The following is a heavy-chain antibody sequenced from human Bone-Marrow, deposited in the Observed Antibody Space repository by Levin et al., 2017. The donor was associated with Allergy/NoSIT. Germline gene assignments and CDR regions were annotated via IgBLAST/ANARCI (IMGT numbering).Heavy chain of an antibody. Sequence: SCAASGFTFSSYAMHWVRQAPGKGLEWVAVISYDGSNKYYADSVKGRFTISRDNSKNTLYLQMNSLRAEDTAVYYCARDGGYFDWLPTHSDAFDIWGQGTMVTVSS. CDR2: ISYDGSNK. D-gene: IGHD3-9*01. J-gene: IGHJ3*02. CDR1: GFTFSSYA. V-gene: IGHV3-30-3*01. CDR3: ARDGGYFDWLPTHSDAFDI.